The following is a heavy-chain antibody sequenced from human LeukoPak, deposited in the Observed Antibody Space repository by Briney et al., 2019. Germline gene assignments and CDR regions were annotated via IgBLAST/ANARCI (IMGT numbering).Heavy chain of an antibody. J-gene: IGHJ6*03. CDR3: ARDIHYDILTGYFPPTNYYYYMDV. Sequence: GGSLRLSCAASGFTFDDYGMSWVRQAPGKGLEWVSGINWNGGSAGYADSVKGRFTISRDNAKNSLYLQMNSLRAEDTALYYCARDIHYDILTGYFPPTNYYYYMDVWGKGTTVTVSS. V-gene: IGHV3-20*04. CDR1: GFTFDDYG. CDR2: INWNGGSA. D-gene: IGHD3-9*01.